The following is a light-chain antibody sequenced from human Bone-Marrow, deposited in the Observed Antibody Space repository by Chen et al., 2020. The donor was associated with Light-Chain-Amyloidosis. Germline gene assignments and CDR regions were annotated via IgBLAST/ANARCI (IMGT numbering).Light chain of an antibody. J-gene: IGLJ2*01. V-gene: IGLV3-21*04. CDR3: QVWDSTSDRVV. CDR2: NDS. Sequence: YVLTQAPSVSVAPGKTARITCGGNNIGRKSVHWYQQKPGQAPVVVIYNDSDRPSGIPERFSGSNSGITATLTSSRVEAGDEADYCCQVWDSTSDRVVFGGGTKLTVL. CDR1: NIGRKS.